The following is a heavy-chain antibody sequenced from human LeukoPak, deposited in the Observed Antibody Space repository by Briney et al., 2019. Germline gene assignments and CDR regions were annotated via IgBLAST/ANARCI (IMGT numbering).Heavy chain of an antibody. V-gene: IGHV3-23*01. CDR3: AKAIHYGDYGKGQERAPFDY. D-gene: IGHD4-17*01. Sequence: GGSLRLSCAASGFTFSSYAMSWVRQAPGKGLEWVSAISGSGGSTYYADSVKGRFTISRDNSKNTLYLQMNSLRAEDTAVYYCAKAIHYGDYGKGQERAPFDYWGQGTLVTVSS. CDR1: GFTFSSYA. J-gene: IGHJ4*02. CDR2: ISGSGGST.